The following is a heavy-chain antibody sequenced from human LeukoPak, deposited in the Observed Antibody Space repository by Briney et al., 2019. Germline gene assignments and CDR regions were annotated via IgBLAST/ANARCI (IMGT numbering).Heavy chain of an antibody. D-gene: IGHD3-16*02. V-gene: IGHV4-59*08. CDR3: SGVWGSYRDSSAFDI. CDR2: IYYSGST. CDR1: GGSISSYY. Sequence: SETLSLTCTVSGGSISSYYWSWIRQPPGKGLEWIGYIYYSGSTNYNPSLKSRVTISVDTSKNQFSLKLSSVTAADTAVYYCSGVWGSYRDSSAFDIWGQGTMVTVSS. J-gene: IGHJ3*02.